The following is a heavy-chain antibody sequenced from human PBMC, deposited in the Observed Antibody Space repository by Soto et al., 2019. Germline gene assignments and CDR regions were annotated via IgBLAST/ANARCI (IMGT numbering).Heavy chain of an antibody. V-gene: IGHV5-51*01. J-gene: IGHJ6*02. CDR1: GYSFTTYW. CDR3: ARHEPFYYYYYGMDV. Sequence: GESLKISCKASGYSFTTYWIAWVRQMPGKGLEWMGIINPGDSDIRYSPSFQGQVTISADNSISTAYLQWSSLKASDTAMYYCARHEPFYYYYYGMDVWGQGTGVTVSS. CDR2: INPGDSDI.